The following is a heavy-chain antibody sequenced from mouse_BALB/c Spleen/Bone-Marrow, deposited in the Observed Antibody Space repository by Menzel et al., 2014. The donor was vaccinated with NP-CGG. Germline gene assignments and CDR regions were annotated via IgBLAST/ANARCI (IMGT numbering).Heavy chain of an antibody. CDR3: ARDRGPPY. Sequence: VKVVESGPGLVAPSQSLSITCTVSGFSLTSYGVHWVRQPPGKGLEWLGVIWAGGSTNCNSALMSRLSISKDNSKSQVFLKMNSLQTDGTAMYYCARDRGPPYWGQGTLVTVSA. J-gene: IGHJ3*01. CDR2: IWAGGST. V-gene: IGHV2-9*02. D-gene: IGHD3-1*01. CDR1: GFSLTSYG.